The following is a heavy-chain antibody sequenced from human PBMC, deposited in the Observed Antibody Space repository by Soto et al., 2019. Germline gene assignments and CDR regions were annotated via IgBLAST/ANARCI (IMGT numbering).Heavy chain of an antibody. CDR2: INPNSGGT. CDR3: AREGHIVATMVYYYYYGMDV. D-gene: IGHD5-12*01. CDR1: GYTFTGYY. V-gene: IGHV1-2*02. Sequence: ASVKVSCKASGYTFTGYYMHWVRQAPGQGLEWMGWINPNSGGTNYAQKFQGRVTMTRDTSISTAYMELSRLRSDDTAVYYCAREGHIVATMVYYYYYGMDVWGQGATVTVSS. J-gene: IGHJ6*02.